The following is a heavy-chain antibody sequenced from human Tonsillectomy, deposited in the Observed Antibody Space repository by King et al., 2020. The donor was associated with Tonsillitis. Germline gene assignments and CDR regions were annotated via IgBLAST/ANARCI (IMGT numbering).Heavy chain of an antibody. J-gene: IGHJ2*01. V-gene: IGHV5-51*03. CDR1: GYSFTNYW. CDR2: IYPGDSDT. CDR3: ARGVDNSGWNVGWYFDL. D-gene: IGHD6-19*01. Sequence: QLVQSGAEVKKPGASLKISCKGSGYSFTNYWIGWVRQMPGKGLEWMGIIYPGDSDTRYSPSFQGPVTVSADKSISTAYLQWDSLKASDTAMYYCARGVDNSGWNVGWYFDLWGRGTLVTVSS.